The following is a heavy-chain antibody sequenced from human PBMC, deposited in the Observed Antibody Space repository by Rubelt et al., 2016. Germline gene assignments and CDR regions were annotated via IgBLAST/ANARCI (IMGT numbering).Heavy chain of an antibody. CDR2: INDDVSST. D-gene: IGHD3-22*01. Sequence: EARGGLVQPGGSLRLSCVASGFTVSSVWMHLVRQVPGKGLVWVSRINDDVSSTTTAYADSVKGRFTISRDNSKNTLYLQMNSLRAEDTAVYYCAREGASRSGYYYCLDYWGQGTLVTVSS. V-gene: IGHV3-74*01. J-gene: IGHJ4*02. CDR1: GFTVSSVW. CDR3: AREGASRSGYYYCLDY.